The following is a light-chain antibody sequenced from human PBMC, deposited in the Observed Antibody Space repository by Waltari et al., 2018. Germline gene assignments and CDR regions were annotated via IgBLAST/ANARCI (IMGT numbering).Light chain of an antibody. V-gene: IGLV1-44*01. CDR1: SPNIGRHT. J-gene: IGLJ3*02. CDR2: SNY. Sequence: QSVLTQPPSASGTPGPRVPISCSGSSPNIGRHTVNWYQQLTGTAPKLLIYSNYQRPSGVPDRFSGSRSGTSASLAISGLQSEDEADYYCAAWDDGLSGRSWVFGGGTKLTVL. CDR3: AAWDDGLSGRSWV.